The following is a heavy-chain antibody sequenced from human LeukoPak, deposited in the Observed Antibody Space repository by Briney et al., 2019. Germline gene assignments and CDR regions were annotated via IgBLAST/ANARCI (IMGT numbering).Heavy chain of an antibody. CDR1: GGSISSSSYY. CDR3: ARQGVGATRLGY. V-gene: IGHV4-39*01. CDR2: IYYSGST. D-gene: IGHD1-26*01. J-gene: IGHJ4*02. Sequence: PSETLSLTCTVSGGSISSSSYYWGWIRQPPGKGLEWIGSIYYSGSTYYNPSLKSRVTISVDTSKNQFSLTLSSVTAADTAVYYGARQGVGATRLGYWGQGTLVTVSS.